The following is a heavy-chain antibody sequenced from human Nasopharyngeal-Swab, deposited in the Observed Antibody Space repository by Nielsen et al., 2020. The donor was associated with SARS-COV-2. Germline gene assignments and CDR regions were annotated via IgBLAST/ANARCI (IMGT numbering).Heavy chain of an antibody. CDR1: GGSSSGYY. D-gene: IGHD1-1*01. Sequence: SETLSLTCAVYGGSSSGYYWSWIRQPPGKGLEWIGEINHSGSTNYNPSLKSQVTISVATSKNQFSLKLNSVTAADTAVYYCARVSGGLDYWGQGTLVTVSS. CDR3: ARVSGGLDY. CDR2: INHSGST. J-gene: IGHJ4*02. V-gene: IGHV4-34*01.